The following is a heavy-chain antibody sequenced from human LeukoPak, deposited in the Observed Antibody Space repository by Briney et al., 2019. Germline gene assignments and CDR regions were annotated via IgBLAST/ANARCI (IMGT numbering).Heavy chain of an antibody. CDR3: ARGRVNVWGSSN. CDR1: GGSFSGYY. D-gene: IGHD3-16*01. CDR2: INHSGGT. J-gene: IGHJ4*02. Sequence: SETLSLTRAVYGGSFSGYYWSWMRQPPGKRLEWIGEINHSGGTNYNPSLKSRVTISVDTSKNQFSLKLSSVTAADTAVYYCARGRVNVWGSSNWGQGTLVTVSS. V-gene: IGHV4-34*01.